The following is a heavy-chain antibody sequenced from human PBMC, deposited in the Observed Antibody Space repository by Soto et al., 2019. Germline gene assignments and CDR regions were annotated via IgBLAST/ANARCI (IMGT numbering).Heavy chain of an antibody. D-gene: IGHD5-18*01. J-gene: IGHJ4*02. CDR1: GFTFSSYS. CDR3: ARDMDTAMAVFDY. Sequence: PGGSLILSCAASGFTFSSYSMNWVRQAPGKGLEWVSSISSSSSYIYYADSVKGRFTISRDNAKNSLYLQMNSLRAEDTAVYYCARDMDTAMAVFDYWGQGTLVTVS. V-gene: IGHV3-21*01. CDR2: ISSSSSYI.